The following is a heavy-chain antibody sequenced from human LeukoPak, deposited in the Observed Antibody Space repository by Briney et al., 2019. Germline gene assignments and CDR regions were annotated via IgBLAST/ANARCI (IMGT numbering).Heavy chain of an antibody. CDR1: GFTFSSYS. V-gene: IGHV3-21*01. J-gene: IGHJ4*02. D-gene: IGHD3-3*01. Sequence: GGSLRLSCAASGFTFSSYSMNWVRQAPGEGLEWVSSISSSSSYIYYADSVKGRFTISRDNAKNSLYLQMNSLRAEDTAVYYCARAARGRFDFWSGYGSLDYWGQGTLVTVSS. CDR2: ISSSSSYI. CDR3: ARAARGRFDFWSGYGSLDY.